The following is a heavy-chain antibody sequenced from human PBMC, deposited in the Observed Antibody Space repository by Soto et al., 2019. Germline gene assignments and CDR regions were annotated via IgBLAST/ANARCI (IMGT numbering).Heavy chain of an antibody. D-gene: IGHD2-2*02. CDR1: GGSISGSSYF. V-gene: IGHV4-39*01. J-gene: IGHJ4*02. Sequence: QLQLQESGPGLVKPSETLSLTCTVSGGSISGSSYFWGWIRQPPGKGLEWIGSIYYSGSTYYNPSFKSRVTISVDTSKNQFSLKLSSVTAADTAVYYCATIPATTILTDYWGQGTLVTVSS. CDR2: IYYSGST. CDR3: ATIPATTILTDY.